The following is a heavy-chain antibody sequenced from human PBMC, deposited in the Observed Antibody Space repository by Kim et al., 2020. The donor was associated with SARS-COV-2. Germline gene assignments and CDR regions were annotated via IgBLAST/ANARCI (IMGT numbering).Heavy chain of an antibody. V-gene: IGHV1-3*01. D-gene: IGHD6-19*01. CDR3: ARGSASDWPFDI. Sequence: ASVKVSCKASGYTFTTYAIHWVRQAPGQRLEWMGWINAGNGDTKYSQNFQGRVTITRDTSASTAFMELRSLRSQDTAIYYCARGSASDWPFDIWGHGTLVTVSS. CDR1: GYTFTTYA. CDR2: INAGNGDT. J-gene: IGHJ3*02.